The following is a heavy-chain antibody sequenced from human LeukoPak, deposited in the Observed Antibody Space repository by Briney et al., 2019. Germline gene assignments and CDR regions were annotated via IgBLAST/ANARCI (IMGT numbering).Heavy chain of an antibody. CDR3: ATLWNYYDSSGYSHDY. CDR2: IIPILGIA. V-gene: IGHV1-69*04. Sequence: SVTVSCKASGGTFSSYAISWVRQAPGQGLEWMGRIIPILGIANYAQKFQGRVSITADKSTSTAYMELSSLRSEDTAVYYCATLWNYYDSSGYSHDYWGQGTLVTVSS. CDR1: GGTFSSYA. J-gene: IGHJ4*02. D-gene: IGHD3-22*01.